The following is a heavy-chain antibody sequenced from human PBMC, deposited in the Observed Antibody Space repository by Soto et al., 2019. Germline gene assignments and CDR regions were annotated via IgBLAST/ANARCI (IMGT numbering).Heavy chain of an antibody. CDR3: AKAYFVWSSEQPYYFDY. Sequence: EVQLLDSGGGLVQPGGSLCLSCAASGFTFSNYAMTWVRQGPGKGLEWVSGISGSGGRSYYADSVQGRFTISRDNSKSTLYLAMHSLRAEDTAVYYCAKAYFVWSSEQPYYFDYWGQGTLVTVS. J-gene: IGHJ4*02. V-gene: IGHV3-23*01. CDR2: ISGSGGRS. D-gene: IGHD3-16*01. CDR1: GFTFSNYA.